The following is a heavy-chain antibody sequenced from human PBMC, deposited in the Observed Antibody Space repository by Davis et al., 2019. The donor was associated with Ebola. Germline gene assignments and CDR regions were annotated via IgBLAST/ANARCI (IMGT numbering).Heavy chain of an antibody. D-gene: IGHD6-6*01. CDR3: VRLSIVAPETLYYNYDVDV. J-gene: IGHJ6*04. V-gene: IGHV4-59*08. Sequence: SETLSLTCTVSGDSISNYYWSWIRQAPGRGLEWIGYFYYSGTTNYNPSLKSRVTISVDTSKSQFSLRLSSVSAADTAIYYCVRLSIVAPETLYYNYDVDVWGKGTTVTVSS. CDR2: FYYSGTT. CDR1: GDSISNYY.